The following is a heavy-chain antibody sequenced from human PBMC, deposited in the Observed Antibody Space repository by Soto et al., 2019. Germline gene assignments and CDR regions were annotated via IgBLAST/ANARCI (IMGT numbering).Heavy chain of an antibody. CDR1: GDTFTPYA. D-gene: IGHD2-15*01. J-gene: IGHJ4*02. V-gene: IGHV1-69*14. CDR3: ARGYCVSTSCHSLDS. CDR2: IIPIAGTP. Sequence: QVQLVQSGAEVKTPGSSVTVSCKASGDTFTPYAVSWVRQAPGQGLEWMGGIIPIAGTPTYAQKFQGRVTITDDRSTSTKSMEVSTLTSEDTAVYYCARGYCVSTSCHSLDSWGQGTPVTVSS.